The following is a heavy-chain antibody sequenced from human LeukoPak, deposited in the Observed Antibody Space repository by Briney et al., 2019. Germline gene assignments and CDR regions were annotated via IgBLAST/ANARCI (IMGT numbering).Heavy chain of an antibody. CDR2: IYYSGST. CDR1: GGSISSSSYY. J-gene: IGHJ4*02. CDR3: AGSSSSWYQVY. Sequence: SETLSLTCTVSGGSISSSSYYWGWIRQPPGKGLEWIGSIYYSGSTYYNPSLKSRVTISVDTSKNQFSLKLGSVTAADTAVYYCAGSSSSWYQVYWGQGTLVTVSS. V-gene: IGHV4-39*01. D-gene: IGHD6-13*01.